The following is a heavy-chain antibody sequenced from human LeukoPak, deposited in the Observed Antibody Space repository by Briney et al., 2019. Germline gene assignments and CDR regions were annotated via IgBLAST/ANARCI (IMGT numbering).Heavy chain of an antibody. J-gene: IGHJ3*02. CDR1: GFTFSNCG. CDR2: ISGGGGTT. D-gene: IGHD3-10*01. Sequence: GGSLRLSCAASGFTFSNCGMTWVRQAPGKGLEWVSGISGGGGTTDYADSVKGRFTISRDNAKNTLYLQMNSLRAEDTAVYYCARGFFYYGSGSLGAFDIWGQGTMVTVSS. V-gene: IGHV3-23*01. CDR3: ARGFFYYGSGSLGAFDI.